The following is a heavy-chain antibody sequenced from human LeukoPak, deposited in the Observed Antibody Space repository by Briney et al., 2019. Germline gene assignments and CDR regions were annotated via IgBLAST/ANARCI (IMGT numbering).Heavy chain of an antibody. CDR1: GFTLSSYA. CDR2: LSDSGGST. D-gene: IGHD3-10*01. CDR3: AKGGAVSSKSITMIRGTRRYYCYMDV. J-gene: IGHJ6*03. Sequence: QPGGSLRLSCAASGFTLSSYAMSWVRQGPGKGLEWVSALSDSGGSTFYSDSVKGRFTISRDNSKNTLYLQMNRLRAEDTAVYYCAKGGAVSSKSITMIRGTRRYYCYMDVWGKGTTVTISS. V-gene: IGHV3-23*01.